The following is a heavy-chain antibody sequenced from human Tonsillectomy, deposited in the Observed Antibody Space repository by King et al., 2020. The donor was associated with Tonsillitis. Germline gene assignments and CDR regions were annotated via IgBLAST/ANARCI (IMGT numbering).Heavy chain of an antibody. D-gene: IGHD5-24*01. CDR1: GFTFSDYY. CDR2: ISSSRSYT. Sequence: VQLVESGGGLVKPGGSLRLSCAASGFTFSDYYMSWIRQAPGKGLEWVSYISSSRSYTKYADSVKGRFTISRDNAKNSLYLKMNSLRAEDTAVYYCARHSLRGGDGYPSREFDYWGQGTLVTVSS. V-gene: IGHV3-11*06. J-gene: IGHJ4*02. CDR3: ARHSLRGGDGYPSREFDY.